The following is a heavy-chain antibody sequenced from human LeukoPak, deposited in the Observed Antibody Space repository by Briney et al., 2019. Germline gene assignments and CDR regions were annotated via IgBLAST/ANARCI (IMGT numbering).Heavy chain of an antibody. D-gene: IGHD5-12*01. J-gene: IGHJ4*02. CDR2: INQDGSEK. CDR1: GFTFSSFW. CDR3: ARDGGVSGYDLLDY. Sequence: GGSLRLSCAASGFTFSSFWVTWVRQAPGKGLEWVANINQDGSEKYYVDSVKGRFTISRDNAKNSVYLQMNSLRAEDTAVYYCARDGGVSGYDLLDYWGQGTLVTVSS. V-gene: IGHV3-7*01.